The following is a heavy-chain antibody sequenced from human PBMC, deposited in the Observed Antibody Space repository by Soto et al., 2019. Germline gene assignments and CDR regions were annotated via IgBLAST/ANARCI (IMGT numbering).Heavy chain of an antibody. V-gene: IGHV3-21*01. CDR2: ISSSSSYI. D-gene: IGHD3-3*01. Sequence: GGSLRLSCAASGFTFSSYSMNWVRQAPGKGLEWVSSISSSSSYIYYADSVKGRFTISRDNAKNSLYLQMNSLRAEDTAVYYCARKYDFWSGYYTEYFDYWGQGTLVTVSS. CDR1: GFTFSSYS. J-gene: IGHJ4*02. CDR3: ARKYDFWSGYYTEYFDY.